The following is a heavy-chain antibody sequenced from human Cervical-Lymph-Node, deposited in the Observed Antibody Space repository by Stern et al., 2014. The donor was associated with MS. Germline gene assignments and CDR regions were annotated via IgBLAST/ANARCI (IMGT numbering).Heavy chain of an antibody. V-gene: IGHV1-58*01. D-gene: IGHD2-15*01. CDR3: AAGCSGGSCPIDY. CDR2: IVVGSGNT. Sequence: QLVQSGPEVKKPGTSVKVSCKASGFTFTSSAVQWVRQARGQRLEWIGWIVVGSGNTNYAQKFQERVTITRDMSTSTAYMELSSLRSEDTAVYYCAAGCSGGSCPIDYWGQGTLVTVSS. J-gene: IGHJ4*02. CDR1: GFTFTSSA.